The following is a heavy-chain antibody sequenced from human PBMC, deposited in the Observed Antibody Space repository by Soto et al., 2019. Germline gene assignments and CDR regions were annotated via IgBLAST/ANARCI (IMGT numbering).Heavy chain of an antibody. CDR1: GGSISSSSYY. V-gene: IGHV4-39*01. D-gene: IGHD6-13*01. CDR2: IYYSGST. CDR3: ARPESPYSSSWYKAFDI. J-gene: IGHJ3*02. Sequence: SETLSLTCTVSGGSISSSSYYWGWIRQPPGKGLEWIGSIYYSGSTYYNPSLKSRVTISVDTSKNQFSLKLSSVTAADTAVYYCARPESPYSSSWYKAFDIWGQGTMVTVSS.